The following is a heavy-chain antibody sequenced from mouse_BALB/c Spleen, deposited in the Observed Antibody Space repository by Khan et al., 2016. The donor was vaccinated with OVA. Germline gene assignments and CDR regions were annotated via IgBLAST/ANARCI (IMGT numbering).Heavy chain of an antibody. D-gene: IGHD1-1*01. CDR1: GISITSGNYR. V-gene: IGHV3-5*02. Sequence: EVQLQESGPGLVKPSQTVSLTCTVTGISITSGNYRWSWIRQFPGNKLEWIGNIYYSGTVTYNPSLTSRTTITRDTSKNQFFLEMHSLTAEDTATYYCARGYGSLYWFFDVWGAGTTVTVSS. CDR3: ARGYGSLYWFFDV. J-gene: IGHJ1*01. CDR2: IYYSGTV.